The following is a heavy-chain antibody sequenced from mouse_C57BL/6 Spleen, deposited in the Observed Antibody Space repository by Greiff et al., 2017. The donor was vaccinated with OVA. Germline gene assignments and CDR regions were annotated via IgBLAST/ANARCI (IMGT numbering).Heavy chain of an antibody. J-gene: IGHJ2*01. V-gene: IGHV3-6*01. CDR1: GYSITSGYY. Sequence: ESGPGLVKPSQSLSLTCSVTGYSITSGYYWNWIRQFPGNKLEWMGYISYDGSNNYNPSLKNRISITRDTSKNQFFLKLNSVTTEDTATYYCARTIYYDYDESRYFDYWGQGTTLTVSS. D-gene: IGHD2-4*01. CDR3: ARTIYYDYDESRYFDY. CDR2: ISYDGSN.